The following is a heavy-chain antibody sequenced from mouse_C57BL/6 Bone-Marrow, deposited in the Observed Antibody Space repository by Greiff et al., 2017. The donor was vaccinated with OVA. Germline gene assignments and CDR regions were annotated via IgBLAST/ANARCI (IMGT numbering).Heavy chain of an antibody. D-gene: IGHD2-4*01. CDR2: IHPNSGST. Sequence: QVQLKQPGAELVKPGASVKLSCKASGYTFTSYWMHWVKQRPGQGLEWIGMIHPNSGSTNYNEKFKSKATLTVDKSSSTAYMQLSSLTSEDSAVYYCARYYDYDWYFDVWGTGTTVTGSS. CDR3: ARYYDYDWYFDV. CDR1: GYTFTSYW. J-gene: IGHJ1*03. V-gene: IGHV1-64*01.